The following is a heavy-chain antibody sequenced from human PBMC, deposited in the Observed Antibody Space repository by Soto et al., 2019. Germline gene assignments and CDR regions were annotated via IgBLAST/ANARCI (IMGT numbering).Heavy chain of an antibody. CDR3: AKDADGSGSYYFDY. Sequence: QVQLVESGGGVVQPGRSLRLSCAASGFTFSSYGMHWVRQAPGKGLEWVAVISYDGSNKYYADSVKGRFTNSRDNSKNTLYLQMNSLRAEDTAVYYCAKDADGSGSYYFDYWGQGTLVTVSS. V-gene: IGHV3-30*18. CDR1: GFTFSSYG. J-gene: IGHJ4*02. CDR2: ISYDGSNK. D-gene: IGHD3-10*01.